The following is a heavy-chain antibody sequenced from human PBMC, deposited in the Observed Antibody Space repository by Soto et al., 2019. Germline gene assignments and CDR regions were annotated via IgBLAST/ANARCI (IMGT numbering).Heavy chain of an antibody. Sequence: SVKVSCKASGGTFSSYAISGVRQATGQGREWMGGIIPIFGTANYAQKFQGRVTITADESTSTAYMELSSLRSEDTAVYYCARAREGVDTAMVTWGMDVWGQGTTVTVSS. D-gene: IGHD5-18*01. V-gene: IGHV1-69*13. CDR3: ARAREGVDTAMVTWGMDV. J-gene: IGHJ6*02. CDR2: IIPIFGTA. CDR1: GGTFSSYA.